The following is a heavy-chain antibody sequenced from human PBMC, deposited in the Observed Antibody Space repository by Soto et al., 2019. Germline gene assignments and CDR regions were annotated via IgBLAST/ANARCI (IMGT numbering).Heavy chain of an antibody. V-gene: IGHV4-59*01. J-gene: IGHJ5*02. D-gene: IGHD2-2*01. CDR2: IYYSGRT. CDR1: GGTISRYY. Sequence: SETLSLPCTVSGGTISRYYWSWIRQPPGKGLEWIGYIYYSGRTNYNPSLKSRVTISVDTPKNQFSLKLSSVTAADTAVYYCARGYCSSTTCYIWDNWFDPWGQGTLVTVS. CDR3: ARGYCSSTTCYIWDNWFDP.